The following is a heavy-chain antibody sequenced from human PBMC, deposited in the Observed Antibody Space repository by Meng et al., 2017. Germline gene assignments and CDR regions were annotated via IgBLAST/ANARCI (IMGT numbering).Heavy chain of an antibody. CDR3: ARGTGSSWFDP. CDR2: IKSANGDA. CDR1: GYTFTSYT. V-gene: IGHV1-3*01. D-gene: IGHD6-13*01. Sequence: QVPLVQSGAEVEKPGASVKVSCKASGYTFTSYTIHWVRQAPGQSLAWMGWIKSANGDAKYSQKFQGRLTLTRDTSASTAYLELSSLTFEDTAVYHCARGTGSSWFDPWGQGTLVTVSS. J-gene: IGHJ5*02.